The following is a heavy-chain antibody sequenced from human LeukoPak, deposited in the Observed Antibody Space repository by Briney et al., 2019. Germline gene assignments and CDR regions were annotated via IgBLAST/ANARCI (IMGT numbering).Heavy chain of an antibody. V-gene: IGHV1-69*01. CDR1: GGTFSSYA. D-gene: IGHD5-18*01. Sequence: VASVKVSCKASGGTFSSYAISWVRQAPGQGLEWMGGIIPIFGTANYAQKFQGRVTITADESTSTAYMELSSLRSEDTAVYYCARDLVGGGYSYGTDAFDIWGQGTMVTVSS. CDR2: IIPIFGTA. CDR3: ARDLVGGGYSYGTDAFDI. J-gene: IGHJ3*02.